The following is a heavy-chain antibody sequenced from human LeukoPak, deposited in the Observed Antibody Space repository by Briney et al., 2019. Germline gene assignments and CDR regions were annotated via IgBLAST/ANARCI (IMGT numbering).Heavy chain of an antibody. CDR1: GFTVSSNY. CDR3: ASEYNIGGFDY. D-gene: IGHD6-19*01. J-gene: IGHJ4*02. Sequence: PGGSLRLSCAASGFTVSSNYMSWVRQAPGKGLEWVSVIYSGGSTYYADSVKGRFTISRDNSRNTLYLQMNSLRAEDTAVYFCASEYNIGGFDYWGQGTLVTVSS. V-gene: IGHV3-53*01. CDR2: IYSGGST.